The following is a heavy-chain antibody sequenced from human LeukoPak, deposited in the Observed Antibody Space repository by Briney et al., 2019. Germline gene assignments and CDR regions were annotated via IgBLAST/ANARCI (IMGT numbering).Heavy chain of an antibody. J-gene: IGHJ4*02. D-gene: IGHD6-6*01. Sequence: PSETLSLTCIISGGSISDYYWGWIRQPPGKGLEWIGYVHSNGDTDYNPSLRSRLTIKASSVTAADTAVYYCARWRIAALAFDYWGQGTLVTVSS. V-gene: IGHV4-59*01. CDR2: VHSNGDT. CDR1: GGSISDYY. CDR3: ARWRIAALAFDY.